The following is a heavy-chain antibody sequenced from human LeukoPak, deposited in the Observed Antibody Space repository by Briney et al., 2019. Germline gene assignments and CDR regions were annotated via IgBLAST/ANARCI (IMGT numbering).Heavy chain of an antibody. CDR2: ISGSGGST. Sequence: GGSLRLSCAASGFTFSSYAMSWVRQAPGKGLEWVSAISGSGGSTYYADSVKGRFTISRDNSKNTLYLQMNSLRAEDTAVYYCAKVLEYTTLDSSGYYSGSDYWGQGTLVTVSS. J-gene: IGHJ4*02. CDR3: AKVLEYTTLDSSGYYSGSDY. V-gene: IGHV3-23*01. CDR1: GFTFSSYA. D-gene: IGHD3-22*01.